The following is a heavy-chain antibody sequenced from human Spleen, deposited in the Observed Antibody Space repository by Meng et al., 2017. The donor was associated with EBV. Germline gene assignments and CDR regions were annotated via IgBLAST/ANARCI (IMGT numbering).Heavy chain of an antibody. CDR1: EFPFSRYW. V-gene: IGHV3-74*01. CDR2: INEDGGIT. CDR3: SRDLAGADDY. D-gene: IGHD1-14*01. Sequence: EVELVESXXGVVEPGGXLRLSCAASEFPFSRYWMHWVRQTPGQGLMWVSRINEDGGITNYADSVKGRFTISRDNAKNTLYLQMNNLRAEDTATYFCSRDLAGADDYWGQGTLVTVSS. J-gene: IGHJ4*02.